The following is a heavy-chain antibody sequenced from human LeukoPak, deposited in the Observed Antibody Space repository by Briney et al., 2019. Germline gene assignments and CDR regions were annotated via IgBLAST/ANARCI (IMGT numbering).Heavy chain of an antibody. CDR1: GFAFSSYS. CDR3: ARALSSGLDY. D-gene: IGHD6-19*01. Sequence: GGSLRLSCAASGFAFSSYSMNWVRQAPGKGLEWVSSISSSSSYIYYADSVKGRFTISRDNAKNSLYLQMNSLRAEDTAVYYCARALSSGLDYWGQGTLVTVPS. V-gene: IGHV3-21*01. CDR2: ISSSSSYI. J-gene: IGHJ4*02.